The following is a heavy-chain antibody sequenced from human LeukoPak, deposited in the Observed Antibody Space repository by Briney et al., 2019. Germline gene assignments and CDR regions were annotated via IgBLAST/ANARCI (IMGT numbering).Heavy chain of an antibody. CDR1: GFTFSSHW. D-gene: IGHD3-16*01. CDR2: IKQDGSET. J-gene: IGHJ4*02. Sequence: PGGSLRLSCAASGFTFSSHWMGWVRQAPGKGLEWVANIKQDGSETYYVDSVKGRFTISRDNTQNSLYLQMNSLGADDTALHYCARSPRRGEFDYWGQGTLVTVSS. CDR3: ARSPRRGEFDY. V-gene: IGHV3-7*01.